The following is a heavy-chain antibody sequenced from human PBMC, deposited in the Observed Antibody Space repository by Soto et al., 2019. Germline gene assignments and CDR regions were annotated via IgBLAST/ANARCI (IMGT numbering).Heavy chain of an antibody. CDR1: GFTFSSYW. CDR2: IKQDGSEK. V-gene: IGHV3-7*05. D-gene: IGHD6-13*01. CDR3: AREPPYSSSWHLDY. J-gene: IGHJ4*02. Sequence: GGSLRLSCAASGFTFSSYWMSWVRQAPGKGLEWVANIKQDGSEKYYVDSVKGRFTISRDNAKNSLYLQMNSLRAEDTAVYYCAREPPYSSSWHLDYWGQGTLVTVSS.